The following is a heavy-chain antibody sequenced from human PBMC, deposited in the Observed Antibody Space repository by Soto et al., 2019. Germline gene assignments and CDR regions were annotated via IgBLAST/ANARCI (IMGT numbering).Heavy chain of an antibody. CDR3: ANLICGDYACY. Sequence: HPGGSLRLSCAASGFTFSSYGMHWARQAPGKGLEWVAVISYDGSNKYYADSVKGRFTISRDNSKNTLYLQMNSLRAEDTAVYYCANLICGDYACYWGQGTLVTVSS. CDR2: ISYDGSNK. CDR1: GFTFSSYG. V-gene: IGHV3-30*18. D-gene: IGHD4-17*01. J-gene: IGHJ4*02.